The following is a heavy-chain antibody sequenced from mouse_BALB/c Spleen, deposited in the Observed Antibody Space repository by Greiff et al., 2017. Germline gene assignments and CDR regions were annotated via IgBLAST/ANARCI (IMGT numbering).Heavy chain of an antibody. CDR1: GFTFSSYA. CDR2: ISSGGSYT. CDR3: AREYGNSHYYAMDY. V-gene: IGHV5-9-4*01. J-gene: IGHJ4*01. Sequence: EVQVVESGGGLVKPGGSLKLSCAASGFTFSSYAMSWVRQSPEKRLEWVAEISSGGSYTYYPDTVTGRFTISRDNAKNTLYLEMSSLRSEDTAMYYCAREYGNSHYYAMDYWGQGTSVTVSS. D-gene: IGHD2-1*01.